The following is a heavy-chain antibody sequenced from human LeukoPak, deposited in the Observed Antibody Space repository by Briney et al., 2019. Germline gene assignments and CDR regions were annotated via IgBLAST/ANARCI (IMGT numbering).Heavy chain of an antibody. CDR1: GVSISSSSYY. CDR3: ARRVRHHSYYYYGMDV. CDR2: IYYSGST. V-gene: IGHV4-39*01. D-gene: IGHD4-23*01. J-gene: IGHJ6*02. Sequence: TSETLSLTCTVSGVSISSSSYYWGWIRQPPGKGLEWIGSIYYSGSTYYNPSLKSRVTISVDTSKNQFSLKLSSVTAADTAVYYCARRVRHHSYYYYGMDVWGQGTTVTVSS.